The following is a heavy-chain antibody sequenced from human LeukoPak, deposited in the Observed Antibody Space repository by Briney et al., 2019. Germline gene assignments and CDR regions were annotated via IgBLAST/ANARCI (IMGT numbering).Heavy chain of an antibody. J-gene: IGHJ4*02. CDR3: ASDYSSGWYVDY. D-gene: IGHD6-19*01. CDR2: INPNSGGT. CDR1: GYTFTGYY. V-gene: IGHV1-2*06. Sequence: ASVKVSCKASGYTFTGYYMHWVRQAPGQGLEWMGRINPNSGGTNYAQKFQGRVTMTRDTSISTAYMELSRLRFDDTAVYYCASDYSSGWYVDYWGQGTLVTVSS.